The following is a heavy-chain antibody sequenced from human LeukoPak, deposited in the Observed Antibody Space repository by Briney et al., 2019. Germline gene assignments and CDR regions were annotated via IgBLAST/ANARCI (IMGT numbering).Heavy chain of an antibody. Sequence: ASVKVSCKASGGTFSSYAFSWVRQAPGQGLEWMGGIIPIFGTANYAQKFQGRVTITTDESTTTAYMELSSLRSEDTAVYYCGSSYYYDSSGYLAFGYWGQGTLVTVSS. J-gene: IGHJ4*02. V-gene: IGHV1-69*05. CDR3: GSSYYYDSSGYLAFGY. D-gene: IGHD3-22*01. CDR1: GGTFSSYA. CDR2: IIPIFGTA.